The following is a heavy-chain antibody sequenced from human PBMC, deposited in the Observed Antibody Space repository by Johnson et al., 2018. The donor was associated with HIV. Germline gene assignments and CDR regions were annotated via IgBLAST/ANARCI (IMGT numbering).Heavy chain of an antibody. CDR3: ARYLVGVVAAAGPVGDASDI. Sequence: VQLVESGGGLVQPGGSLRLSCAASGFTVSSNYMSWVRQAPGKGLEWVSVIYSGDRTYSAVSVKGRFNISRDSSKNTLYLQMSSLRVEDTAVYYWARYLVGVVAAAGPVGDASDIWGQGTMVTVSS. V-gene: IGHV3-66*01. CDR1: GFTVSSNY. J-gene: IGHJ3*02. CDR2: IYSGDRT. D-gene: IGHD6-13*01.